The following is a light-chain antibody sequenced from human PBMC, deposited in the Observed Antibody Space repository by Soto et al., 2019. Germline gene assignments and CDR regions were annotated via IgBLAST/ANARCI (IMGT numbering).Light chain of an antibody. CDR1: QSVSSSY. Sequence: EIGLTQSPGTLSLSAGERATLSCRASQSVSSSYLAWYQQNRGQAPRLLIYGASSRATGIPDRFSGRGSGTDFTLTISRLEPEDFAVYYCQQYGSSGWTFRQGPKVEIK. J-gene: IGKJ1*01. V-gene: IGKV3-20*01. CDR3: QQYGSSGWT. CDR2: GAS.